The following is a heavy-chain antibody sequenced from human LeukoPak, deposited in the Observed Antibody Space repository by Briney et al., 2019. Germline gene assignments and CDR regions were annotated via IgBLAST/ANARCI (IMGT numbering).Heavy chain of an antibody. D-gene: IGHD3-10*01. V-gene: IGHV4-38-2*01. CDR1: GYSISSGYY. CDR3: ARHYYYGSGIADY. CDR2: IYHSGST. J-gene: IGHJ4*01. Sequence: PSETLSLTCAVSGYSISSGYYWGWIRQPPGKWLEWIGTIYHSGSTYYNPSLKSRVTISVDTSKNQFSLKLTSVIAADTAVYYCARHYYYGSGIADYWGHGTLVTVSS.